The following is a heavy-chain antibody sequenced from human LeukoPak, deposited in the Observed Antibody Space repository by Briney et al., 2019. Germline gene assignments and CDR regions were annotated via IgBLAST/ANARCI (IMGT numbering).Heavy chain of an antibody. Sequence: PSETLSLTCTVSGASMSNSFWSWIRQPAGKGPEWIGRIYTSGTTNYNPSLKSRVTLSVDTSNNHFSLTLTSVTAADTALYYCARAPSGCGGTCSFDSWGQGTLVTVSS. J-gene: IGHJ4*02. CDR2: IYTSGTT. CDR3: ARAPSGCGGTCSFDS. V-gene: IGHV4-4*07. D-gene: IGHD2-15*01. CDR1: GASMSNSF.